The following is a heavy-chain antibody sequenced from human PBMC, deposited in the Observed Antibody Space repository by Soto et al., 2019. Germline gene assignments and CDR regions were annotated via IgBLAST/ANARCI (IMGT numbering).Heavy chain of an antibody. D-gene: IGHD1-7*01. Sequence: SETLSLTCAVSGGSFTGNNWWTWVRQPPGQGLEWIGEIYRTGSTNYNPSLKSRVTISLDKSENQFSLKVTSLTAADTAVYYCASRDPGTSVDYWGQETLVTVSS. CDR3: ASRDPGTSVDY. J-gene: IGHJ4*02. V-gene: IGHV4-4*02. CDR2: IYRTGST. CDR1: GGSFTGNNW.